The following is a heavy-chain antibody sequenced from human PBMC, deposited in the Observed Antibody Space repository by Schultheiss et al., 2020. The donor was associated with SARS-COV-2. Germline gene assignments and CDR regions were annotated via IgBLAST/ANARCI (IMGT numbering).Heavy chain of an antibody. D-gene: IGHD6-13*01. CDR1: GYTFTSYG. J-gene: IGHJ6*02. CDR3: ASLLLQYSSSWYPYYYYYGMDV. Sequence: SVKVSCKASGYTFTSYGISWVRQAPGQGLEWMGGIIPIFGTANYAQKFQGRVTITADESTSTAYMELSSLRSEDTAVYYCASLLLQYSSSWYPYYYYYGMDVWGQGTTVTVSS. CDR2: IIPIFGTA. V-gene: IGHV1-69*13.